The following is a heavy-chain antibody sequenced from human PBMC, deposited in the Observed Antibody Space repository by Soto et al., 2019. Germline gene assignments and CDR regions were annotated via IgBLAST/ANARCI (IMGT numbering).Heavy chain of an antibody. J-gene: IGHJ6*03. D-gene: IGHD3-10*01. CDR3: ARGWFGPDV. CDR2: IDKVGTDS. Sequence: EVQLVESGGGLVQPGGSLRLSCAASEFTFSGRSVHWVRQAPGKGLVWVSGIDKVGTDSTYADSVKGRFTSSRDNAKNTVYLQMNSLGVADPAVYYCARGWFGPDVWGKGTTVTVSS. V-gene: IGHV3-74*01. CDR1: EFTFSGRS.